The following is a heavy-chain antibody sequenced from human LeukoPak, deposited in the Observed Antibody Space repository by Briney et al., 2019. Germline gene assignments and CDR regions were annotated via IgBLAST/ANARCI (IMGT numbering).Heavy chain of an antibody. J-gene: IGHJ4*02. CDR1: GFTLSSYE. CDR3: AKRGAEVGETVAPGDY. V-gene: IGHV3-23*01. Sequence: GGSLRLSYTASGFTLSSYEMTWIRQAPGKGLEWVSSIDYSGDTTYYADSVKGRFTISRDNSKNTLYLQMDNLRAEDTAVYYCAKRGAEVGETVAPGDYLGQGTLLTVSS. D-gene: IGHD1-26*01. CDR2: IDYSGDTT.